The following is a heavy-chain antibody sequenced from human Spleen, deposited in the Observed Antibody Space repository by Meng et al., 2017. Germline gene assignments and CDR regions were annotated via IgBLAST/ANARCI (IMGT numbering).Heavy chain of an antibody. CDR2: INVGSGNT. Sequence: QVHLVQSGAEGKKPGASVKVSCKASGYTFTSYALHWVRQAPGQILEWMGWINVGSGNTKYSQKFQGRVTITRDTSASTAYMELSTLRSEDTAVYYCASGTPGRSYCDYWGQGTLVTVSS. CDR3: ASGTPGRSYCDY. D-gene: IGHD2-15*01. J-gene: IGHJ4*02. V-gene: IGHV1-3*01. CDR1: GYTFTSYA.